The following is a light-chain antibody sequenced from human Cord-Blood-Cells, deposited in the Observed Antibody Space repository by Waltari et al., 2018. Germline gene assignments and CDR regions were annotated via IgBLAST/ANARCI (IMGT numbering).Light chain of an antibody. CDR2: QDS. CDR3: QAWDSSTAGKVV. CDR1: KLGDKY. V-gene: IGLV3-1*01. Sequence: SYELTQPPSVSVSPGQTASITCSGDKLGDKYACWYQQKPGQSPVLVIYQDSKRPSGIPGRFPGSNSGNTATLTISGTQAMDEADYYCQAWDSSTAGKVVFGGGTKLTVL. J-gene: IGLJ2*01.